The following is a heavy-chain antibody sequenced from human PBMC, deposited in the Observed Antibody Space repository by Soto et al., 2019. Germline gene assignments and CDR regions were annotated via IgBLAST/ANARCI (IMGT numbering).Heavy chain of an antibody. CDR3: AKALYSSGWYIFAY. CDR1: GFTFSSYA. V-gene: IGHV3-23*01. D-gene: IGHD6-19*01. Sequence: GGSLRLSCAASGFTFSSYAMSWVRQAPGKGLEWVSAISGSGGSTYYADSVKGRFTISRDNSKNTLYLQMNGLRAEDTAGYYCAKALYSSGWYIFAYWGQGTLVTVSS. J-gene: IGHJ4*02. CDR2: ISGSGGST.